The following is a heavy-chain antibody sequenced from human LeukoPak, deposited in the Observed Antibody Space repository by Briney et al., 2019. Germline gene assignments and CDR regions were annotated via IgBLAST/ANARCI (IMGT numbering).Heavy chain of an antibody. V-gene: IGHV3-9*01. J-gene: IGHJ4*02. Sequence: GGSLRLSCAASGFTFDDYAMHWVRQAPGKRLEWVSGISWNSGSIGYADSVKGRFTISRDNAKNSLYLQMNSLRAEDTALYYCAKLQSSGWSYYFDYWGQGTLVTVSS. CDR3: AKLQSSGWSYYFDY. CDR2: ISWNSGSI. CDR1: GFTFDDYA. D-gene: IGHD6-19*01.